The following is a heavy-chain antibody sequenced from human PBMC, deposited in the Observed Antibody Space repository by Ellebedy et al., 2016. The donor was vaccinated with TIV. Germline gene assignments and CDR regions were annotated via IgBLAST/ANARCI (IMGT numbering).Heavy chain of an antibody. V-gene: IGHV4-31*03. Sequence: MPSETLSLTCTVSGGSISSGGYYWSWIRQHPGKGLEWIGYIYYSGSTYYNPSLKSRVTISVDTSKNQFSLKLSSVTAADTAVYYCARFVVVTAIPGYYFDYWGQGTLVTVSS. CDR3: ARFVVVTAIPGYYFDY. D-gene: IGHD2-21*02. CDR1: GGSISSGGYY. CDR2: IYYSGST. J-gene: IGHJ4*02.